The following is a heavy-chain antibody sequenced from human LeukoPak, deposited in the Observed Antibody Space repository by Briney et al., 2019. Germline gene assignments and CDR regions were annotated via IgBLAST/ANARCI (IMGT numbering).Heavy chain of an antibody. V-gene: IGHV3-23*01. D-gene: IGHD3-22*01. CDR1: GITLSNYG. J-gene: IGHJ4*02. CDR2: ISDSGGRT. CDR3: AKRGVVIRVILVGFHKEAYYFDS. Sequence: HSGGSLRLSCAVSGITLSNYGMSWVRQAPGKGREWVAGISDSGGRTNYADSVKGRFTISRDNPKNTLYLQMNSLRAEDTAVYFCAKRGVVIRVILVGFHKEAYYFDSWGQGALVTVSS.